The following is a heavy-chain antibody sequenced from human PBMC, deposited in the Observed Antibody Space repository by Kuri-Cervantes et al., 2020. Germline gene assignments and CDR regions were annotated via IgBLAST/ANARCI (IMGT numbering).Heavy chain of an antibody. D-gene: IGHD2/OR15-2a*01. CDR1: GFTFSSYE. Sequence: GESLKISCAASGFTFSSYEMNWVRQAPGKGLEWVAVIWYDGSNKYYADSVKGRFTISRDNSKNTLYLQMNSLRAEDTAVYYCARERKGLGDAFDIWGQGTMVTVSS. CDR3: ARERKGLGDAFDI. V-gene: IGHV3-33*08. CDR2: IWYDGSNK. J-gene: IGHJ3*02.